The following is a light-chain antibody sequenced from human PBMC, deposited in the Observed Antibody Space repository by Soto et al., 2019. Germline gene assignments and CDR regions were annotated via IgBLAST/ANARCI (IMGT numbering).Light chain of an antibody. Sequence: DIQMTQSPSSLSASVGDRVTITCRASQSIATYLNWYQQKPGQPPQLLIYWASTRESGVPDRFSGSESGTEFTLTSGCLQAEDVAVYYCHQYHSTPWTFGQGPKVEIK. V-gene: IGKV4-1*01. CDR1: QSIATY. CDR2: WAS. J-gene: IGKJ1*01. CDR3: HQYHSTPWT.